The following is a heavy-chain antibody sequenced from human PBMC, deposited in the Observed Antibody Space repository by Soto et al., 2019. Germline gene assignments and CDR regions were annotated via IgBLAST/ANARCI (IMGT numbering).Heavy chain of an antibody. V-gene: IGHV1-46*03. J-gene: IGHJ3*01. D-gene: IGHD3-10*01. Sequence: ASVKVSCKASGYTFTNYHIHWVRQAPGQGLEWMGVINPTGGRASYAPKFQGRVTLTRDTSTSTAYMELSSLRSDDTAVYFCSRLTTMVREINDDPFDFWGQGTLVTVS. CDR2: INPTGGRA. CDR1: GYTFTNYH. CDR3: SRLTTMVREINDDPFDF.